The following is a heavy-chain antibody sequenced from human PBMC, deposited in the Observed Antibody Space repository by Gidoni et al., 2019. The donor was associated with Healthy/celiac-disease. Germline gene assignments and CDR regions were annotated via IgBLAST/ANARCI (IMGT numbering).Heavy chain of an antibody. CDR1: GGSISSYY. Sequence: QVKLQESGPGLVKPSETRSLTCTVTGGSISSYYWSWIRQPPGKGLEWIGYIYYSGSTNYNPSLKSRVTISVDTSKNQFSLKLSSVTAADTAVYYCARGEQQLEKFDPWGQGTLVTVSS. J-gene: IGHJ5*02. CDR2: IYYSGST. V-gene: IGHV4-59*01. D-gene: IGHD6-13*01. CDR3: ARGEQQLEKFDP.